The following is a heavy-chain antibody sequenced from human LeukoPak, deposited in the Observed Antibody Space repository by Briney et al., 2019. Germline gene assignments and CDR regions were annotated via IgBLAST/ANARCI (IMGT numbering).Heavy chain of an antibody. CDR2: INPNSGGT. CDR1: GYTFTGYY. Sequence: ASVKVSCKASGYTFTGYYMHWVRQAPGQGLEWMGLINPNSGGTNYAQKFQGRVTMTRDTSISTAYMELSRLRSDDTAVYYCAIVSPGGTWRFDYWGQGTLVTVSS. CDR3: AIVSPGGTWRFDY. J-gene: IGHJ4*02. D-gene: IGHD3-16*01. V-gene: IGHV1-2*02.